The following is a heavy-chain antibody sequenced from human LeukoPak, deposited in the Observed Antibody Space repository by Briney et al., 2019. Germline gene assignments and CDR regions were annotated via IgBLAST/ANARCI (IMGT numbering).Heavy chain of an antibody. Sequence: GGSLRLSCAASGFTFSDYYMSWIRQAPGKGLEWVSYISSSGSTIYYADSVKGRFTISRDNAKNSLYLQMNSLRAEDTAVYYCARSSSGWYAYYYYYYMDVWGKGTTVTVSS. CDR2: ISSSGSTI. J-gene: IGHJ6*03. V-gene: IGHV3-11*01. CDR1: GFTFSDYY. CDR3: ARSSSGWYAYYYYYYMDV. D-gene: IGHD6-19*01.